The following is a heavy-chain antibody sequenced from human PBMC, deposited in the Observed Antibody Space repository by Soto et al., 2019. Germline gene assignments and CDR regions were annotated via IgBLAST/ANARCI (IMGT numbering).Heavy chain of an antibody. CDR1: GGTFSSYA. Sequence: ASVKVSCKASGGTFSSYAISWVRQAPGQGLEWMGRIIPILGIANYAQKFQGRVTITADKSTSTAYMELSSLRSEDTAVDYCARAQVTTGDYYYGMDVWGQGTTVTVSS. CDR2: IIPILGIA. J-gene: IGHJ6*02. CDR3: ARAQVTTGDYYYGMDV. V-gene: IGHV1-69*04. D-gene: IGHD4-17*01.